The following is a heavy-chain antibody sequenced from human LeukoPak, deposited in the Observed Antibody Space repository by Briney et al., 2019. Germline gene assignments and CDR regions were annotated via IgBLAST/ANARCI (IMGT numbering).Heavy chain of an antibody. CDR2: IREDGSDK. CDR1: GFTFSDYY. CDR3: ARAADGGSQYFDN. V-gene: IGHV3-7*01. Sequence: PGGSLRLSCAASGFTFSDYYMSWVRQAPGKGLEWVARIREDGSDKDYVDSVKGRFTISRDNAKNSLSLEMNSVRADDTAVYYCARAADGGSQYFDNWGQGTQVTVSS. J-gene: IGHJ4*02. D-gene: IGHD1-14*01.